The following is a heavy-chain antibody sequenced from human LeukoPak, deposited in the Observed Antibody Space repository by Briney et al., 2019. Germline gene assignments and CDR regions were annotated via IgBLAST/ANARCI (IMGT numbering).Heavy chain of an antibody. CDR1: GFTSSNYW. Sequence: GGSLRLSCAASGFTSSNYWMTWVRQAPGKGLEWVANIKQDGNEKYYVDSVKGRFTISRDNAKNSLYLQMNSLRAEDTAVYYCAKDAYYYDSSGYPHAFDIWGQGTMVTVSS. D-gene: IGHD3-22*01. CDR3: AKDAYYYDSSGYPHAFDI. V-gene: IGHV3-7*03. J-gene: IGHJ3*02. CDR2: IKQDGNEK.